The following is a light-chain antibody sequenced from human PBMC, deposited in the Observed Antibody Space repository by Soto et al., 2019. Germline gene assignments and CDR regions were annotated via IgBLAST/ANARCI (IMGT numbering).Light chain of an antibody. CDR3: QQYDNLPLT. CDR2: DAS. Sequence: DIQMTQSPSSLSASVGDRVTSTCLASHDISNYLNWYQQKPGKAPKLLIYDASNLETGVPSRFSGSGSGTDFTFTISSLQPEDIATYYCQQYDNLPLTFGGGTKVDIK. CDR1: HDISNY. V-gene: IGKV1-33*01. J-gene: IGKJ4*01.